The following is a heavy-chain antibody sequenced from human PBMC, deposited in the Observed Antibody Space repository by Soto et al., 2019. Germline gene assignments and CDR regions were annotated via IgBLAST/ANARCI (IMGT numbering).Heavy chain of an antibody. CDR3: ARDQDRYCSGGSCYPNDAFDI. J-gene: IGHJ3*02. V-gene: IGHV1-69*08. CDR2: IIPILGIA. CDR1: GGTFSSYT. Sequence: QVQLAQSGAEVKKPGSSVKVSCKASGGTFSSYTISWVRQAPGQGLEWMGRIIPILGIANYAQKFQGRVTITADKSTSTAYMELSSLRSEDTAVYYCARDQDRYCSGGSCYPNDAFDIWGQGTMVTVSS. D-gene: IGHD2-15*01.